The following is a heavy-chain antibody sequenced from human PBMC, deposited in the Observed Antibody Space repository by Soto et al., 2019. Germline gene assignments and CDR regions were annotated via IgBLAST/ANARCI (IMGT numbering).Heavy chain of an antibody. Sequence: ASVKVSCKASGHTFTSYAMNWVRQAPGQRLEWMGWINAGNGNTKYSQKFQGRVTITRDTSASTAYMELSSLRSEDTAVYYCARVDAPRITMVRGVIWGMDVWGQGTTVTVSS. V-gene: IGHV1-3*01. CDR2: INAGNGNT. D-gene: IGHD3-10*01. J-gene: IGHJ6*02. CDR3: ARVDAPRITMVRGVIWGMDV. CDR1: GHTFTSYA.